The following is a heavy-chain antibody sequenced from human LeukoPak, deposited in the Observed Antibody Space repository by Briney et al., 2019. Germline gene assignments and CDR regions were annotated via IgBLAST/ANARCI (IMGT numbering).Heavy chain of an antibody. CDR1: GGPISSGSYY. CDR2: IYTRGST. D-gene: IGHD2-15*01. V-gene: IGHV4-61*02. J-gene: IGHJ6*03. Sequence: SQTLSLTCTVSGGPISSGSYYWSWIRQPAGKGLEWIGRIYTRGSTNYNPSLKSRVTISVDTSKNQFSLKLSSVTAADTAVYYCARDRSLAARVYYYYYYMDVWGKGTTVTVSS. CDR3: ARDRSLAARVYYYYYYMDV.